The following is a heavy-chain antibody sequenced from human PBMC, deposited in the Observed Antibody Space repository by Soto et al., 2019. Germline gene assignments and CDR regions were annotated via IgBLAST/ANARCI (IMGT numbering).Heavy chain of an antibody. D-gene: IGHD5-18*01. J-gene: IGHJ4*02. CDR1: GFSLTAARMG. CDR3: ARRILRFYFDY. CDR2: VFSNGEK. V-gene: IGHV2-26*01. Sequence: QVTLKESGPVLVKPTETLTLTCSVSGFSLTAARMGVSWIRQSPGKAPEWLAHVFSNGEKAYSPSLTNRLTISRVTPKSQVVLIMTNMDPVDTATYYCARRILRFYFDYWGQGIPVTVSS.